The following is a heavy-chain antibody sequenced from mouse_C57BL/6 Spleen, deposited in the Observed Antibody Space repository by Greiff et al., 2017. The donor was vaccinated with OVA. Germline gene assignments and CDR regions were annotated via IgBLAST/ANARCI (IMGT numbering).Heavy chain of an antibody. CDR1: GYTFTSYW. D-gene: IGHD3-2*02. Sequence: QVQLKQPGAELVKPGASVKVSCKASGYTFTSYWMHWVKQRPGQGLEWIGRIHPSDSDTNYNQKFKGKATLTVDKSSSTAYMQLSSLTSEDSAVYYCAIEGDSSGWAYWGQGTLVTVSA. CDR2: IHPSDSDT. CDR3: AIEGDSSGWAY. V-gene: IGHV1-74*01. J-gene: IGHJ3*01.